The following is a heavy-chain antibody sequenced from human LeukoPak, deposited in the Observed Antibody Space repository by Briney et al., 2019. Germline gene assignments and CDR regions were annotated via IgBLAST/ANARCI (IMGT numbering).Heavy chain of an antibody. Sequence: PSETLSLTCAVYGGSFSVYYWSWIRQPPGKGLEWIGEINHSGSTNYNPSLKSRVTISVDTSKNQFSLKLSSVTAADTAVYYCARGGRNYYDSSGYYNYWGQGTLVTVSS. CDR1: GGSFSVYY. V-gene: IGHV4-34*01. D-gene: IGHD3-22*01. CDR2: INHSGST. CDR3: ARGGRNYYDSSGYYNY. J-gene: IGHJ4*02.